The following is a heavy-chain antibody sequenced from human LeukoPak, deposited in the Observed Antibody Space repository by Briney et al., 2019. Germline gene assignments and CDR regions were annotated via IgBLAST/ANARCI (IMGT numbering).Heavy chain of an antibody. CDR1: GDSISSSNW. V-gene: IGHV3-21*01. J-gene: IGHJ4*02. CDR2: ISSSSSYI. Sequence: ETLSLTCAVSGDSISSSNWWSWVRQPPGKGLEWVSSISSSSSYIYYADSVKGRFTISRDNAKNSLYLQMNSLRAEDTAVYYCARDIVGATTIPDYWGQGTLVTVSS. D-gene: IGHD1-26*01. CDR3: ARDIVGATTIPDY.